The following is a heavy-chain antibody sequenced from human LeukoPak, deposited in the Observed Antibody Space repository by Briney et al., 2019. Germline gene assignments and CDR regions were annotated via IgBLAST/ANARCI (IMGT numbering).Heavy chain of an antibody. CDR1: GGTFSSYA. CDR3: ARLYGMVATQHFDY. V-gene: IGHV1-69*04. J-gene: IGHJ4*02. D-gene: IGHD5-12*01. Sequence: GSSVKVSCKASGGTFSSYAISWVRQAPGQGLEWMGRIIPILGIANYAQKFQGRVTITADKSTSTAYMELRSLRSDDTAVYYCARLYGMVATQHFDYWGQGTQVTVSS. CDR2: IIPILGIA.